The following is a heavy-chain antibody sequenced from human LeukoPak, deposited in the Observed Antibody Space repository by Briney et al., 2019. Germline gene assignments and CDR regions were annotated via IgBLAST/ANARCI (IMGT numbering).Heavy chain of an antibody. CDR3: AAGEFFDY. V-gene: IGHV3-30-3*01. D-gene: IGHD3-10*01. Sequence: GGSLRLSCAASGFTFSSYAMHWVRQAPGKGLEWVAVLSHDGTSKYYADSVKGRFTISRDNSKNTLYLQMNSLRAEDTAVYYCAAGEFFDYWGQGTLVTVSS. CDR2: LSHDGTSK. J-gene: IGHJ4*02. CDR1: GFTFSSYA.